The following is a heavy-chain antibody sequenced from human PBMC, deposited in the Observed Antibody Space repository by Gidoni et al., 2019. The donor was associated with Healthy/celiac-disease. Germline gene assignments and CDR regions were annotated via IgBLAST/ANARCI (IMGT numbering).Heavy chain of an antibody. D-gene: IGHD6-19*01. CDR1: GFTFSSYA. J-gene: IGHJ4*02. Sequence: EVQLLESGGGLVQPGGSLRLSCAASGFTFSSYAMGGVRQAPGKGLEWVSAISGSGGSTYYADSVKGRFTISRDNSKNTLYLQMNSLRAEDTAVYDCANPYSSGWYPIDYWGQGTLVTVSS. V-gene: IGHV3-23*01. CDR2: ISGSGGST. CDR3: ANPYSSGWYPIDY.